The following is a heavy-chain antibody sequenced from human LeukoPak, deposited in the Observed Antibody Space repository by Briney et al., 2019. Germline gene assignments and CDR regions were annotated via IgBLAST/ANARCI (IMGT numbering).Heavy chain of an antibody. V-gene: IGHV3-53*01. D-gene: IGHD4-17*01. CDR3: ASRSAGDYVNTFDI. CDR1: GFTVSSNY. J-gene: IGHJ3*02. CDR2: IYSGGRT. Sequence: GGSLRLPCAASGFTVSSNYMTWVRQAPGKGLEWVSVIYSGGRTCYADSVKGRFTISRDNSKNTLYLDMNSLRAEDTAVYYCASRSAGDYVNTFDIWGQGAMVTVSS.